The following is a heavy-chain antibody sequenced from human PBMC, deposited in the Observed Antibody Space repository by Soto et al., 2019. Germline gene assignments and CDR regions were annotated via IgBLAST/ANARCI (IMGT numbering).Heavy chain of an antibody. J-gene: IGHJ1*01. V-gene: IGHV3-30*18. CDR3: AKDSRYYGSGSYLFHFQQ. CDR1: GFTFYTYW. Sequence: PGGSLRLSCGASGFTFYTYWMNWVRQAPGMGLEWVAVISYDGSNKYYADSVKGRFTISRDNSKNTLYLQMNSLRAEDTAVYYCAKDSRYYGSGSYLFHFQQWGQGTLVTISS. D-gene: IGHD3-10*01. CDR2: ISYDGSNK.